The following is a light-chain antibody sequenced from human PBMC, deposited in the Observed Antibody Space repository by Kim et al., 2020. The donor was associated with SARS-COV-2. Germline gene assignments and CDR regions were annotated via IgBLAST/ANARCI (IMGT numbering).Light chain of an antibody. V-gene: IGLV2-23*02. CDR1: SSDIVSFNL. J-gene: IGLJ1*01. CDR3: CSYAGDYIRV. Sequence: GQSITISCAGTSSDIVSFNLVAWYQQHPGNAPKLIIYGVTARPSGVSDRFSGSKSGNTASLTISGLQAEDEADYYCCSYAGDYIRVFGTGTKVTVL. CDR2: GVT.